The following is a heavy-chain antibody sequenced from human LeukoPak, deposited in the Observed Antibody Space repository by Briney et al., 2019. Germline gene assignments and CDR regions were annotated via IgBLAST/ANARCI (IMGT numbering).Heavy chain of an antibody. J-gene: IGHJ4*02. CDR2: TNAGNDNT. D-gene: IGHD3-10*01. V-gene: IGHV1-3*01. CDR1: GYTFTNYA. Sequence: ASVKVSCKASGYTFTNYAIHWVRQAPGQRLEWMGWTNAGNDNTKYSQKFQGRVTITRDTSASTVYMELSSLRSEDTAVYYCTRGLLWFGELSPPGYWGQGTLVTVSS. CDR3: TRGLLWFGELSPPGY.